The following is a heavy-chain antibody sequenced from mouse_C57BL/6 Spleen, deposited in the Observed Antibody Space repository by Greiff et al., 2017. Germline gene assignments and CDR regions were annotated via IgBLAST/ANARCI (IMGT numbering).Heavy chain of an antibody. J-gene: IGHJ2*01. Sequence: EVKLMESGPGLVKPSQSLSLTCSVTGYSITSGYYWNWIRQFPGNKLEWMGYISYDGSNNYNPSLKNRISITRDTSKNQFFLKLNSVTTEDTATYYGARELLSEGYFDYWGQGTTLTVSS. V-gene: IGHV3-6*01. CDR2: ISYDGSN. D-gene: IGHD1-1*01. CDR3: ARELLSEGYFDY. CDR1: GYSITSGYY.